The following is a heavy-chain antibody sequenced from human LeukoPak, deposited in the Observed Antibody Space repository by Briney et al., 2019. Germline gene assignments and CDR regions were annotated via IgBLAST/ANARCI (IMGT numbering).Heavy chain of an antibody. J-gene: IGHJ3*02. CDR3: ARVRYYDFWSGSQGAFDI. Sequence: SETLSLTCTVSGGSISSGSYYWSWIRQPAGKGLEWIGRIYTSGSTNYNPSLKSRVTISVDTSKNQFSLKLSSVTAADTAVYYCARVRYYDFWSGSQGAFDIWGQGTMVTASS. V-gene: IGHV4-61*02. CDR1: GGSISSGSYY. D-gene: IGHD3-3*01. CDR2: IYTSGST.